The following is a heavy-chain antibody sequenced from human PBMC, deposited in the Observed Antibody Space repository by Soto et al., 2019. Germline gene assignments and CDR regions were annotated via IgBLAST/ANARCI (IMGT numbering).Heavy chain of an antibody. CDR3: VGEDDGGDRDYYGLDV. J-gene: IGHJ6*01. Sequence: QIQLQESGPGLVRPSQTLSLTCTVSGGSLNSEYYHWTWIRQAPGKGLEWIGYIHYTGSVRYNPSRQSRIAMSVDTSNNLFSLNLSSVTAADTAVYFCVGEDDGGDRDYYGLDVWGQGTMVTVSS. CDR2: IHYTGSV. CDR1: GGSLNSEYYH. D-gene: IGHD2-21*02. V-gene: IGHV4-30-4*01.